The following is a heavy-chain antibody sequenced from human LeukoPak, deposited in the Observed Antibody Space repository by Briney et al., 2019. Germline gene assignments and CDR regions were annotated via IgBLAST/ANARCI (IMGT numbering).Heavy chain of an antibody. D-gene: IGHD1-26*01. V-gene: IGHV1-46*01. CDR2: INPSGGST. CDR3: ARDLSREWELDY. Sequence: ASVKVSCKASGYTFTSYYMHWVRQAPEQGLEWMGIINPSGGSTSYAQKFQGRVTMTRDTSTSTVYMELSSLRSEDTAVYYCARDLSREWELDYWCQGTLVTVSS. J-gene: IGHJ4*02. CDR1: GYTFTSYY.